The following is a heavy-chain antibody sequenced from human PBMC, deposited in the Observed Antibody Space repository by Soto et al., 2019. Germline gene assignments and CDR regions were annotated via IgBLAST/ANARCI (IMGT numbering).Heavy chain of an antibody. J-gene: IGHJ5*02. CDR2: INPNSGGT. V-gene: IGHV1-2*02. Sequence: VASVKVSCKASGYTFTGYYVHWVRQAPGQGLEWMGWINPNSGGTNSAQNFQGRVTMTRDTSISTAYMELSSLRSDDTAVYYCARAQSIVVVPAAHKNWFDPWGQGTLVTVSS. D-gene: IGHD2-2*01. CDR3: ARAQSIVVVPAAHKNWFDP. CDR1: GYTFTGYY.